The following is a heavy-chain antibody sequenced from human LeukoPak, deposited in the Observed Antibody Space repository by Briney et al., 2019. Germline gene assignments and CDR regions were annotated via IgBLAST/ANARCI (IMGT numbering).Heavy chain of an antibody. J-gene: IGHJ4*02. V-gene: IGHV4-4*02. CDR3: ARAGATYYYDSSGLTALDY. CDR1: GGSISSSNW. Sequence: SETLSLTCAVSGGSISSSNWWSWVRQPPGKGLEWIGEIYHSGSTNYNPSLKSRVTISVDKSKNQFSLKLSSVTAADTAVYYCARAGATYYYDSSGLTALDYWGQGTLVTVSS. CDR2: IYHSGST. D-gene: IGHD3-22*01.